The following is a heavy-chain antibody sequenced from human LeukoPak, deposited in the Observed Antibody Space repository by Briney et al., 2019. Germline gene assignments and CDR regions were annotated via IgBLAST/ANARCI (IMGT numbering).Heavy chain of an antibody. D-gene: IGHD1-26*01. V-gene: IGHV4-61*01. Sequence: SETLSLTCTVSGGSISSSYYYWSWIRQPPGKGLEWIGYIYYSGSTNYNPSLKSRVTISVDTSKNQFSLKLSSVTAADTAVYYCARGGLGYFDYGGQGTLVTVS. CDR1: GGSISSSYYY. CDR3: ARGGLGYFDY. CDR2: IYYSGST. J-gene: IGHJ4*02.